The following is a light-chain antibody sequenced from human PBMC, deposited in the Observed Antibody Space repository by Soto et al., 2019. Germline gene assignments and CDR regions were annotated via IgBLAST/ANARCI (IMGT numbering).Light chain of an antibody. J-gene: IGLJ1*01. CDR3: SSYTSSSTLHV. CDR2: DVS. Sequence: QSVLTQPASVSGSPGQSITISCTGTSSDVGGYNYVSWYQQHPGKAPKLMIYDVSNRPSGVSNRFSGSKSGNTASLTISGLQAEDDADYYCSSYTSSSTLHVFGTGTKVTVL. CDR1: SSDVGGYNY. V-gene: IGLV2-14*01.